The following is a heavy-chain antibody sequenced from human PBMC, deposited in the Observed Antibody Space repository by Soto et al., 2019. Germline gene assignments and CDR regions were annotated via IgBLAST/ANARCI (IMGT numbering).Heavy chain of an antibody. CDR2: ISYDGSNK. V-gene: IGHV3-30*18. J-gene: IGHJ4*02. D-gene: IGHD3-16*01. CDR1: GFIFSNYA. Sequence: QVQLVDSGGGVVQPGRSLRLSCTASGFIFSNYAMHWVRQAPGKGLEWVAFISYDGSNKYYADSVKDRFTISRDNSKNTLYLEMNSLRAEAPAVYCCAKVPLRPSYFDYWGQGPLVTVSS. CDR3: AKVPLRPSYFDY.